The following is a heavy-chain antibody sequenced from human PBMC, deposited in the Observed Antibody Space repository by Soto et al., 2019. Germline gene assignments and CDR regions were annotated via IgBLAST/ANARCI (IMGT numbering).Heavy chain of an antibody. CDR1: GGYISGYD. D-gene: IGHD3-10*01. V-gene: IGHV4-59*08. CDR3: ARHNYGSGSTYFDY. J-gene: IGHJ4*02. CDR2: IYYSGST. Sequence: LETMCLTCTVSGGYISGYDWSWIRKNPGKGLEWIGYIYYSGSTNYNPSLKSRVTISVDTSKNQFSLKLNSMTAADTAVYYCARHNYGSGSTYFDYWGQGTLVTVSS.